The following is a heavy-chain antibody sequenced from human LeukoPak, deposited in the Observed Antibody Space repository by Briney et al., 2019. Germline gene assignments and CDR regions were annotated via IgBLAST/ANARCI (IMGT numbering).Heavy chain of an antibody. D-gene: IGHD3-10*01. CDR3: ARELVRGNSGNWFDP. CDR2: IYYRGST. CDR1: GGSISSGGYY. Sequence: SSETLSLTCTVSGGSISSGGYYWSWIRQHPGKGLEGIGYIYYRGSTYYNPSLKSRVTISVDTSKNQFSLKLSSVTAADTAVYYCARELVRGNSGNWFDPWGQGTLVTVSS. V-gene: IGHV4-31*03. J-gene: IGHJ5*02.